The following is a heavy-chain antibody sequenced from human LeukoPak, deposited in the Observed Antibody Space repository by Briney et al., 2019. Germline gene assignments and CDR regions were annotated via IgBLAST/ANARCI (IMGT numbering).Heavy chain of an antibody. D-gene: IGHD4-17*01. CDR1: GYTFTSYG. CDR2: ISAYNGNT. CDR3: ARDLGESYGDLRFDY. J-gene: IGHJ4*02. Sequence: GASVKVSCKASGYTFTSYGISWVRQAPGQGLEWMGWISAYNGNTNYAQKLQGRVTMTIDTSTSTAYMELRSLRSDDTAVYYCARDLGESYGDLRFDYWGPGTLVTVSS. V-gene: IGHV1-18*01.